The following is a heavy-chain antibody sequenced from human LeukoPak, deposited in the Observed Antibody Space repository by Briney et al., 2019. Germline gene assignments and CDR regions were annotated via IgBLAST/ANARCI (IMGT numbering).Heavy chain of an antibody. D-gene: IGHD3-10*01. Sequence: SVKVSCKASGGTFISYAISWVRQAPGQGREWMGGIIPIFGTANYAQKLQGRVTNTADESKRRAYMEVRRLRSEDTAVYYCARTLPSLLWFGELYYWGQGTLVTVSS. V-gene: IGHV1-69*13. CDR1: GGTFISYA. CDR2: IIPIFGTA. J-gene: IGHJ4*02. CDR3: ARTLPSLLWFGELYY.